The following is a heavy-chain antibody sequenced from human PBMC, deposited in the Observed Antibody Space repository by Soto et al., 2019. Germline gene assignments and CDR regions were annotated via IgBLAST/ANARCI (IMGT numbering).Heavy chain of an antibody. CDR1: GSSIRDYY. CDR3: ARVKRGYSYGSIIDF. J-gene: IGHJ4*02. Sequence: PSETLSLTCTVSGSSIRDYYWTWIRQPPGRGLEWIGYVFYSGDTNYKPSLKRRVTISVDTPKNIFSLKLRSVTSADTAVYFCARVKRGYSYGSIIDFWGRGARVTVSS. V-gene: IGHV4-59*01. D-gene: IGHD5-18*01. CDR2: VFYSGDT.